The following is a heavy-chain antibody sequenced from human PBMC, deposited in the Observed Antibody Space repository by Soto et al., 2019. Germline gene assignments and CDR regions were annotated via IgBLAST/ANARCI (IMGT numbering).Heavy chain of an antibody. CDR3: ARDNGYSSSQTPRYYFDY. V-gene: IGHV3-7*05. D-gene: IGHD6-13*01. CDR1: GFTFSSYW. J-gene: IGHJ4*02. CDR2: IKQDGSEK. Sequence: GGSLRLSCAASGFTFSSYWMSWVRQAPGKGLEWVANIKQDGSEKYYVDSVKGRFTISRDNAKNSLYLQMNSLRAEDTAVYYCARDNGYSSSQTPRYYFDYWGQGTLVTVSS.